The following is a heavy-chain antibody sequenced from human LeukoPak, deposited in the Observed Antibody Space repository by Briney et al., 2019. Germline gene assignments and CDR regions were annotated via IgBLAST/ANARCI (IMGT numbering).Heavy chain of an antibody. CDR1: GDTFTCHA. D-gene: IGHD3-3*01. J-gene: IGHJ4*02. CDR2: IIPILGIA. V-gene: IGHV1-69*04. CDR3: AGGLGNVGEFGIIPHDY. Sequence: GASVKVSCKASGDTFTCHAISWVRQAPGQGLEWVGRIIPILGIANYAQKFQGRVTITADKSTSTAYMELSSLRSEDTAVYYCAGGLGNVGEFGIIPHDYCGQGTLVTVSS.